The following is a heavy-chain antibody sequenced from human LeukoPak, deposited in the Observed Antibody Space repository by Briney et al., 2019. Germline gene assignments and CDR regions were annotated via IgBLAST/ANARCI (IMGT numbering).Heavy chain of an antibody. Sequence: ASVKVSCKASGYTFTGYYLHWVRQAPGQGLEWMGWIDLNTGGTKYTQKFQGRVTMTRDTSFSTAYMELSRLTSDDTAVYYCARDRSITEKYSGSYFPDYWGQGTLVTVSS. D-gene: IGHD1-26*01. V-gene: IGHV1-2*02. CDR2: IDLNTGGT. CDR3: ARDRSITEKYSGSYFPDY. J-gene: IGHJ4*02. CDR1: GYTFTGYY.